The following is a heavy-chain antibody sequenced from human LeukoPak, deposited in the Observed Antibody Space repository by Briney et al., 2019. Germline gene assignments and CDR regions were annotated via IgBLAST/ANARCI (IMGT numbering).Heavy chain of an antibody. CDR1: GGSISSSSFF. V-gene: IGHV4-39*01. D-gene: IGHD2-15*01. J-gene: IGHJ3*01. CDR3: VRHSPLVAATVAFDF. CDR2: INESETT. Sequence: PSETLSLTCSVSGGSISSSSFFWGWIRQPPGEGLEWIGEINESETTNYKSSLKSRVTISVDTSKRQLSLKLTSVTAADTAVYYCVRHSPLVAATVAFDFWGQGTMITVSS.